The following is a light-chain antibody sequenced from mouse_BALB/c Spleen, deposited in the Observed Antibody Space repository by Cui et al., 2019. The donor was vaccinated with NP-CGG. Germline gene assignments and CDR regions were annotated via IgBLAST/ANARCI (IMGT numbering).Light chain of an antibody. J-gene: IGLJ1*01. CDR3: ALWYSNHWV. Sequence: QAVVTQESALTTSPGETVTLTCRSSTGAVTTSNYANWVEEKPDHLFTGLIGGTKNRAPGVPARFSGSLIGDKVALTITGAQTEDEAIYFCALWYSNHWVFGGGTKLIVL. CDR2: GTK. V-gene: IGLV1*01. CDR1: TGAVTTSNY.